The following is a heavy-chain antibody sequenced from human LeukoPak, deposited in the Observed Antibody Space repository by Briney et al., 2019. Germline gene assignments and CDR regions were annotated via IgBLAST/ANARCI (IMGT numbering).Heavy chain of an antibody. CDR2: IYYSGST. J-gene: IGHJ5*02. Sequence: SETLSLTCTGSGGSISSYYWSWIRQPPGKGLEWIGYIYYSGSTSHNPSLKSRVTISVDTSENQFSLKLSSVTAADTAVYYCAREDACSSTSCYTNNWFDPWGQGILVTVSS. D-gene: IGHD2-2*01. V-gene: IGHV4-59*01. CDR1: GGSISSYY. CDR3: AREDACSSTSCYTNNWFDP.